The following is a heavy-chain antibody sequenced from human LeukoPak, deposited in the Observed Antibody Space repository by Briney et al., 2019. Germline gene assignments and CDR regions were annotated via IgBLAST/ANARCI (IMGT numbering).Heavy chain of an antibody. V-gene: IGHV1-46*01. CDR1: GYTFTSYY. J-gene: IGHJ4*02. CDR2: INPSGGST. CDR3: ARDSSGSSGWSAGDY. Sequence: ASVKVSCKASGYTFTSYYMHWVRQAPGQGLEWMGIINPSGGSTSYAQKFQGRVTMTRDTSTSTVYMELSSLRSEGTAVYYCARDSSGSSGWSAGDYWGQGTLVTVSS. D-gene: IGHD6-19*01.